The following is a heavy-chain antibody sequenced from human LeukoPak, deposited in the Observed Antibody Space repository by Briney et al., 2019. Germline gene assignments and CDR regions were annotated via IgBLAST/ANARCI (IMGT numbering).Heavy chain of an antibody. CDR3: ARVGPATAFDY. CDR1: GFTLSSFS. Sequence: GGSLRLSCAASGFTLSSFSMHWVRQSPGRGLEYVSAINYKGGPTYYADSVKGRFTISTDNSKNTLFLQMASLRDEDMGVYYCARVGPATAFDYWSQGTHVTVSS. V-gene: IGHV3-64*02. CDR2: INYKGGPT. J-gene: IGHJ4*02.